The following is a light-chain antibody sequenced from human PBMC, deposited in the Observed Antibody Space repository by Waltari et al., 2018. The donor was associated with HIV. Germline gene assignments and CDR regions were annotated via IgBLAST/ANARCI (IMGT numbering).Light chain of an antibody. V-gene: IGKV1-NL1*01. CDR3: QQYYITHWT. CDR2: AAS. J-gene: IGKJ1*01. Sequence: DIQMTQSPSSLFASVGDRVTITCRASQGISNSLAWYQQKPGTAPKLLLFAASRLESGVPSRFSGSGSGTDYPLTINSLQPEDFATYYCQQYYITHWTFGQGTRVEIK. CDR1: QGISNS.